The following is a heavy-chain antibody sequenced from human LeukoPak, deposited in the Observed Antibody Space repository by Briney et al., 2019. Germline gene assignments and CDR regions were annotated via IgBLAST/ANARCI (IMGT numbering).Heavy chain of an antibody. V-gene: IGHV3-21*01. CDR2: ISSSSTYI. J-gene: IGHJ4*02. CDR1: GFTFSSYS. CDR3: ASQYTSSRIFDD. D-gene: IGHD6-13*01. Sequence: PGGSLRLSCAASGFTFSSYSMNWVRQAPGKGLEWVSSISSSSTYIYYADSVKGRFTVSRDNTKNSLYLQMNSLRAEDTAVYFCASQYTSSRIFDDWGQGTLVTVSS.